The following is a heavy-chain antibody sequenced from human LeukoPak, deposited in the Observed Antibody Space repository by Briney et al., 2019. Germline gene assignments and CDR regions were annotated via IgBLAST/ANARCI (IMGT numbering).Heavy chain of an antibody. CDR3: AIWTSGNY. CDR1: GFTFNRSW. CDR2: MDPSGSQK. V-gene: IGHV3-7*01. J-gene: IGHJ4*02. Sequence: GGSLRPSCAASGFTFNRSWMNWVRQAPGKGLEWVANMDPSGSQKRYVDSVKGRFTISKDNPGTSLYLEMYSLRAEDTAIYYCAIWTSGNYWGQGTPVTVSS. D-gene: IGHD1-1*01.